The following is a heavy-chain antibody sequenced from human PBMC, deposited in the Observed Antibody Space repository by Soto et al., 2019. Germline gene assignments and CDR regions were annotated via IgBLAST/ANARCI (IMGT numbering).Heavy chain of an antibody. Sequence: GGSLRLSCAASGFTFSSYGMHWVRQAPGKGLEWVAVIWYDGSNKYYADSVKGRFTISRDNSKNTLYLQMNSLRAEDTAVYYCARDWILWFGARDYYMDVWGKGTTVTVSS. CDR3: ARDWILWFGARDYYMDV. CDR2: IWYDGSNK. V-gene: IGHV3-33*01. J-gene: IGHJ6*03. D-gene: IGHD3-10*01. CDR1: GFTFSSYG.